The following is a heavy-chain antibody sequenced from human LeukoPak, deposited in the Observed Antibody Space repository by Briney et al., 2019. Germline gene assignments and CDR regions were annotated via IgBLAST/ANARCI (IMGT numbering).Heavy chain of an antibody. CDR1: GYTFTSYG. Sequence: GASVKVSCKASGYTFTSYGISWVRQAPGQGLEFMGWINPSNANTNYAQNLQGRVTMTTDTSTSTAYMELKSLRSGDTAVYYCARDPYDSSGGDRFDYWGQGTLVTVSS. V-gene: IGHV1-18*01. J-gene: IGHJ4*02. CDR2: INPSNANT. D-gene: IGHD3-22*01. CDR3: ARDPYDSSGGDRFDY.